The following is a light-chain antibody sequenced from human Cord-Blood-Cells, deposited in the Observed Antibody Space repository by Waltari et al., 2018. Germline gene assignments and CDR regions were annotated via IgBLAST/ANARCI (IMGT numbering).Light chain of an antibody. J-gene: IGKJ3*01. CDR1: QSVSSN. CDR3: QQYNNWPPFT. Sequence: EIVMTQSPATLSVSPGERATLSCRASQSVSSNLAWYQQKPGQAPSLLIYGASTRATGIPARCSGSGCGTEFTLTISSLQSEDFAVYYCQQYNNWPPFTFGPGTKVDIK. V-gene: IGKV3-15*01. CDR2: GAS.